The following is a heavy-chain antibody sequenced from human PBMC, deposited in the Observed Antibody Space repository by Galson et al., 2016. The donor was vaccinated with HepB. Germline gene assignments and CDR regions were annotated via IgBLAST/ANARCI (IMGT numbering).Heavy chain of an antibody. CDR2: IYPGDSDT. J-gene: IGHJ4*02. CDR3: ARQVGATHDH. D-gene: IGHD1-26*01. Sequence: SGAEVKKPGESLKISCQGSGYSFAKYWIVWVRQMPGKGLEWMGIIYPGDSDTTYSPSFQCQVTISADKSISTAYLQWSSLKASDTAMYYCARQVGATHDHWGQGTLVTVSS. V-gene: IGHV5-51*01. CDR1: GYSFAKYW.